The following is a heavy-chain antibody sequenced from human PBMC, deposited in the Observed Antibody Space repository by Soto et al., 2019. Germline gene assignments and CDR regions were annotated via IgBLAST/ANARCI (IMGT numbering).Heavy chain of an antibody. CDR1: ELNFSDHY. Sequence: GGSLRLSCAASELNFSDHYMNWIRQAPGKGLEWVSYISGSSRYTNFADSVKGRFTISRDNAKNSLYLQMNSLRAEDTAVYYCARHTSGWHYYDYWGQGTPVTVSS. D-gene: IGHD6-19*01. V-gene: IGHV3-11*06. CDR3: ARHTSGWHYYDY. CDR2: ISGSSRYT. J-gene: IGHJ4*02.